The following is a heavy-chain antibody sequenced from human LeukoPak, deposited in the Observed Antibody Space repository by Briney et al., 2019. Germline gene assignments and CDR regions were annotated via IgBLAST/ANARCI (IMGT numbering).Heavy chain of an antibody. CDR2: IRSRSAGGTT. V-gene: IGHV3-15*01. J-gene: IGHJ4*02. Sequence: GGSLRLSCAASGLTFNNAWMSWVRQAPGKGLEWVGCIRSRSAGGTTDYGAPVKGRFTISRDDSKNTLYLQMNSLKTEGTAVYYCSTGGGTHDYWGQGTLVTVSS. CDR3: STGGGTHDY. D-gene: IGHD2-15*01. CDR1: GLTFNNAW.